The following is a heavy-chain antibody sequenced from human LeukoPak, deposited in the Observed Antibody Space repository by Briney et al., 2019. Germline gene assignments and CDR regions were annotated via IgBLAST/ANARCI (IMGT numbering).Heavy chain of an antibody. CDR1: GFTFSSYS. J-gene: IGHJ4*02. V-gene: IGHV3-23*01. D-gene: IGHD3-16*01. Sequence: GGSLRLSCAASGFTFSSYSMSWVRQAPGKGLEWVSAISGSGGSTYYADSVKGRFTISRDNSKNMLYLQMNSLRAEDTAVYYCAKDGGEWLPKYYFDYWGQGTLVTVSS. CDR2: ISGSGGST. CDR3: AKDGGEWLPKYYFDY.